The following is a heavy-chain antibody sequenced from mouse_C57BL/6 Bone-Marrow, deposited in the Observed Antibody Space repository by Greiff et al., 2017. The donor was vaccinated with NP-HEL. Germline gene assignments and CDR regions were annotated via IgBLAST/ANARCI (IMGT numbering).Heavy chain of an antibody. Sequence: EVKLMESGPELVKPGASVKISCKASGYSFTDYNMNWVKQSNGKSLEWIGVINPNYGTTSYNQKFKGKATLTVDQSSSTAYMQLNSLTSEDSAVYYCARSAYGSSEGWYFDVWGTGTTVTVSS. CDR2: INPNYGTT. CDR1: GYSFTDYN. D-gene: IGHD1-1*01. J-gene: IGHJ1*03. V-gene: IGHV1-39*01. CDR3: ARSAYGSSEGWYFDV.